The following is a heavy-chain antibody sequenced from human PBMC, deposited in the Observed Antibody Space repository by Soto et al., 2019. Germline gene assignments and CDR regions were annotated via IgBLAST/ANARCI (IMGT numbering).Heavy chain of an antibody. Sequence: PSETLSLTRTVSGGSISSYYWSWIRQPPGKGLEWIGYIYYSGSTNYNPSLKSRVTISVDTSKNQFSLKLSSVTAADTAVYYCARAYYYDSSGYYWDHWGQGTLVTVSS. CDR3: ARAYYYDSSGYYWDH. D-gene: IGHD3-22*01. CDR2: IYYSGST. V-gene: IGHV4-59*01. J-gene: IGHJ4*02. CDR1: GGSISSYY.